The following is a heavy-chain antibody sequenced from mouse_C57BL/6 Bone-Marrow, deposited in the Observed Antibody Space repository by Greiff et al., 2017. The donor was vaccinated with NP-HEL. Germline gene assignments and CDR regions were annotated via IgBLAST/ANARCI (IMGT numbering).Heavy chain of an antibody. CDR2: IRNKANGYTT. Sequence: EVHLVESGGGLVQPGGSLSLSCAASGFTFTDYYMSWVRQPPGKALEWLGFIRNKANGYTTEYSASVKGRFTISRDNSQSILYLQMKALRAEDSATYYCARYPTTVVAHWYFDVWGTGTTVTVSS. J-gene: IGHJ1*03. CDR1: GFTFTDYY. V-gene: IGHV7-3*01. D-gene: IGHD1-1*01. CDR3: ARYPTTVVAHWYFDV.